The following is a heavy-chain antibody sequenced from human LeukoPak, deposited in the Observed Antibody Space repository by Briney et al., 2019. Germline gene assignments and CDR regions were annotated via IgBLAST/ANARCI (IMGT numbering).Heavy chain of an antibody. D-gene: IGHD3-10*01. V-gene: IGHV3-23*01. CDR3: AKFAGYGSGSYPSQDYYYYGMDV. J-gene: IGHJ6*02. Sequence: GGSLRLSCAASGFTFSSYAMSWVRQAPGKGLEWVSAISGSGGSTYYADSVKGRFTISRDNSKNTLYLQMNSLRAEDTAVYYCAKFAGYGSGSYPSQDYYYYGMDVRGQGTTVTVSS. CDR2: ISGSGGST. CDR1: GFTFSSYA.